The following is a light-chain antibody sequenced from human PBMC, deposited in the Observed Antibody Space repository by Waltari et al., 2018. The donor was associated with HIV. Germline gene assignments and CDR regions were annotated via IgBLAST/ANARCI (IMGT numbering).Light chain of an antibody. V-gene: IGLV2-14*03. J-gene: IGLJ1*01. CDR2: DVT. CDR1: SNDVGAYNH. CDR3: TAYKYSTRSYV. Sequence: QSALTQPASVSRSPGQSITIPCIGPSNDVGAYNHSPWYQQHPYKAPKLRIYDVTNRPPGVSNRFSCSKSGNTASLAISGLQAEDEADYFCTAYKYSTRSYVFGTGTKVTVL.